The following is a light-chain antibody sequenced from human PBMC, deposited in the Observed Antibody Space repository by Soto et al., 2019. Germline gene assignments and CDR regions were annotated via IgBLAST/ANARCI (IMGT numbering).Light chain of an antibody. CDR1: QSVNSNY. CDR3: QQYDNSIT. V-gene: IGKV3-20*01. CDR2: GAS. J-gene: IGKJ5*01. Sequence: EIVLTQSPDTVSLSPGETATLSCRASQSVNSNYLAWYQQKPGQAPRLLIYGASSRATGIPDRFSGSGSGTDFSLTISRLEPEDFAVXYCQQYDNSITFGQGTRLE.